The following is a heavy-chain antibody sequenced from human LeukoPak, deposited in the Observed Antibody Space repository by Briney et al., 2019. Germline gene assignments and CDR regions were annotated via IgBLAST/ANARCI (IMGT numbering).Heavy chain of an antibody. CDR2: ISRSSRHV. V-gene: IGHV3-21*01. D-gene: IGHD1-1*01. J-gene: IGHJ1*01. CDR1: GFTFSDYS. CDR3: VRDLMGSGSTTAYLHH. Sequence: GGSLRLSCAASGFTFSDYSMNWVRQAPGKGLEWVSSISRSSRHVYYAGSVKGRFTISRDNAKNSLYLQMNSLRAEDMAVYFCVRDLMGSGSTTAYLHHWGQGILVTVSS.